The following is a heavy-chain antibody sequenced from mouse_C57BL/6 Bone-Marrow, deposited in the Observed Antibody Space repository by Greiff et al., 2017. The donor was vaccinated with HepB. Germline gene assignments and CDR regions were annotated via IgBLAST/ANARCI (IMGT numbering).Heavy chain of an antibody. Sequence: DVHLVESGGGLVKPGGSLKLSCAASGFTFSSYAMSWVRQTPEKRLEWVATISDGGSYTYYPDNVKGRFTISRDNAKNNLYLQMSHLKSEDTAMYYCAREDYGSSYRYWGQGTTLTVSS. CDR2: ISDGGSYT. J-gene: IGHJ2*01. D-gene: IGHD1-1*01. CDR1: GFTFSSYA. V-gene: IGHV5-4*01. CDR3: AREDYGSSYRY.